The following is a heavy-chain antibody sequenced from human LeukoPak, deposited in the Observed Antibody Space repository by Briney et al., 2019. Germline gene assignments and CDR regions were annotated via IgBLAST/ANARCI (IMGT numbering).Heavy chain of an antibody. J-gene: IGHJ5*02. CDR1: GGSISSYY. D-gene: IGHD5-24*01. CDR3: ARRDGYNGWFDP. V-gene: IGHV4-59*08. Sequence: SETLSLTCTVSGGSISSYYWSWIRQPPGKGLEWIGYIYYSGSTNYNPSLKSRVTISVDTSKNQFSLKLSSVTAADTAVYYYARRDGYNGWFDPWGQGTLVTVSS. CDR2: IYYSGST.